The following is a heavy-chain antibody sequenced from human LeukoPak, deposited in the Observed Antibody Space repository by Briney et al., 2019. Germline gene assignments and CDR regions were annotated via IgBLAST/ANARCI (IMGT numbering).Heavy chain of an antibody. CDR2: IYPGYSDA. CDR3: VRFGLTSSLDH. CDR1: GYKLANNW. D-gene: IGHD6-13*01. Sequence: GESLKISCKISGYKLANNWIGWVRQVPGKGLEWMGLIYPGYSDAKYSPSFQGQVTLSVDASISTAYLQLSGLRASDTAIYYCVRFGLTSSLDHWGQGTLVTVSS. V-gene: IGHV5-51*01. J-gene: IGHJ5*02.